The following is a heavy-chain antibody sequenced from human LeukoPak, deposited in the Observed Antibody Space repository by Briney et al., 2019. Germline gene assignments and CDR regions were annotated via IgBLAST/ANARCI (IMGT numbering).Heavy chain of an antibody. CDR3: AREFEATGFWALDY. Sequence: GGSLRPSCRVSGFTFNTYWMHWVRQAPGKGLVWVSRMNNDGRLIIYADSVKARFTICRDNAKNTLYLQMNSLRAEDTAVYYCAREFEATGFWALDYWGQGTLVTASS. CDR1: GFTFNTYW. D-gene: IGHD3-16*01. V-gene: IGHV3-74*01. J-gene: IGHJ4*02. CDR2: MNNDGRLI.